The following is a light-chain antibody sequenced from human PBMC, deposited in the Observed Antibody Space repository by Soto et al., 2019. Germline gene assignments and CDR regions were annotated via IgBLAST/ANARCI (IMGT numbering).Light chain of an antibody. V-gene: IGKV3-15*01. CDR3: QHYSEWPPAFT. J-gene: IGKJ3*01. Sequence: EIVMTQSPGTLSVSPGERATLSCRASQNIGSNLAGYQQQHGQAPRLLFYCPSTRATGSPASFSGGGSGTEFTLTISSLQSKEFGVYYCQHYSEWPPAFTFGPGTKVDL. CDR2: CPS. CDR1: QNIGSN.